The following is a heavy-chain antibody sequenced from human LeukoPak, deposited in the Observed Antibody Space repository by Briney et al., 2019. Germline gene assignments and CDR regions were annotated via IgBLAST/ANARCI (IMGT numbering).Heavy chain of an antibody. Sequence: PGGSLRPSCAASGFTFSSYSMNWVRQAPGKGLEWVSYISSSSSTIYYADSVKGRFTISRDNAKNSLYLQMNSLRAEDTAVYYCARGDGSPQLDYWGQGTLVTVSS. J-gene: IGHJ4*02. CDR1: GFTFSSYS. D-gene: IGHD3-10*01. CDR2: ISSSSSTI. CDR3: ARGDGSPQLDY. V-gene: IGHV3-48*01.